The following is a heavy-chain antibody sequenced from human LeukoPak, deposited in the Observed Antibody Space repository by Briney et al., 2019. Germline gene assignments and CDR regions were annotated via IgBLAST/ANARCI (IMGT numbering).Heavy chain of an antibody. V-gene: IGHV3-7*01. CDR3: ARDDCSSISCYHNWFDP. CDR1: GFTFSSYW. J-gene: IGHJ5*02. Sequence: GGSLRLSCAASGFTFSSYWMSWVRQAPGKGLEWVANIKQNGSEKYCVDSVKGRFTISRDNAKNSLYLQMNSLRAEDTAVYYCARDDCSSISCYHNWFDPWGQGTLVTVSS. CDR2: IKQNGSEK. D-gene: IGHD2-2*01.